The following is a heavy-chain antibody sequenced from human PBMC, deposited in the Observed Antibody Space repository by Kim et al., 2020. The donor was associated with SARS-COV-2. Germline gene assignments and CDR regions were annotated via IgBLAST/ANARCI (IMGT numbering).Heavy chain of an antibody. Sequence: SETLSLTCTVSGGSISSGGYYWSWIRQHPGKGLEWIGYIYYSGSTYYNPSLKSRVTISVDTSKNQFSLKLSSVTAADTAVYYCAREVSTVTALDYWGQGTRVTVSS. V-gene: IGHV4-31*03. J-gene: IGHJ4*02. D-gene: IGHD4-17*01. CDR2: IYYSGST. CDR1: GGSISSGGYY. CDR3: AREVSTVTALDY.